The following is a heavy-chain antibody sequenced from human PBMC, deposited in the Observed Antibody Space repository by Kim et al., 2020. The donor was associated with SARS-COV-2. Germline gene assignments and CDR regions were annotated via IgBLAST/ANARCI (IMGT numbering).Heavy chain of an antibody. CDR3: VRSYSTYATFLHYFDN. Sequence: GGSLRLSCVASGFDFSAYYMDWVRQVPGKGLEWVGRIKNKANSYITEYAASVKGRFIVSRDNSKNSLFLQMNSLRLEDTALYFCVRSYSTYATFLHYFDNWGQSTLVTVSS. CDR1: GFDFSAYY. V-gene: IGHV3-72*01. D-gene: IGHD2-15*01. CDR2: IKNKANSYIT. J-gene: IGHJ4*02.